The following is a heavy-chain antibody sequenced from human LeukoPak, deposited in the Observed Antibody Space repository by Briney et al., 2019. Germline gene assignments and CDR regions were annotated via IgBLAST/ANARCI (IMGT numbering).Heavy chain of an antibody. CDR2: IIPIFGTA. CDR1: GYTFTSYD. CDR3: ARSQLLSHWFDP. V-gene: IGHV1-69*13. Sequence: ASVKVSCKASGYTFTSYDINWVRQAPGQGLEWMGGIIPIFGTANYAQKFQGRVTITADESTSTAYMELSSLRSEDTAVYYCARSQLLSHWFDPWGQGTLVTVSS. J-gene: IGHJ5*02. D-gene: IGHD2-2*01.